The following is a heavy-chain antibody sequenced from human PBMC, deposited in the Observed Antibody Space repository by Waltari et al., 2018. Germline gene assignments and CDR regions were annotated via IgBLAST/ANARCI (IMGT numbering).Heavy chain of an antibody. V-gene: IGHV3-30*03. D-gene: IGHD1-20*01. J-gene: IGHJ4*02. CDR1: GFNFSDYG. CDR2: VSFDETTK. Sequence: QVQLLESGGVVVQPGGSLRLSCAASGFNFSDYGMHWVRQAPGKGLEWLAVVSFDETTKYYADSVKGRFTISRDNSRNTVFLDMNSLRPEDTATYYCASVTGTGYWDQGTLVTVSS. CDR3: ASVTGTGY.